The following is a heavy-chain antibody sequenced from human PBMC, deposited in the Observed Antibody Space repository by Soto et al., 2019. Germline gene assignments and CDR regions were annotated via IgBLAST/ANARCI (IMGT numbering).Heavy chain of an antibody. CDR1: GYVFTNYY. Sequence: GASVKVSCKASGYVFTNYYIHWVRQAPGQGLEWMGWINPNSGGTNYAQKCQGRVTMTRETSISTAYMELSRLRSDDTAVYYCARATVAARHASYYYYYYGRDVWGQGTTVTVS. D-gene: IGHD6-6*01. V-gene: IGHV1-2*02. CDR3: ARATVAARHASYYYYYYGRDV. CDR2: INPNSGGT. J-gene: IGHJ6*02.